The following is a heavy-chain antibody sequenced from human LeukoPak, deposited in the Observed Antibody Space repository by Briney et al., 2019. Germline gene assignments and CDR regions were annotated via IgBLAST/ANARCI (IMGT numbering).Heavy chain of an antibody. CDR3: ARVTGVGATTLDY. D-gene: IGHD1-26*01. CDR1: GFTFSSYS. Sequence: PGGSLRLSCAASGFTFSSYSMNWVRQAPGKGLEWVSSISSSSSSYIYYADSVKGRFTISRDNAKNSLYLQMNSLRAEDTAVYYCARVTGVGATTLDYWGQGTLATVSS. V-gene: IGHV3-21*01. J-gene: IGHJ4*02. CDR2: ISSSSSSYI.